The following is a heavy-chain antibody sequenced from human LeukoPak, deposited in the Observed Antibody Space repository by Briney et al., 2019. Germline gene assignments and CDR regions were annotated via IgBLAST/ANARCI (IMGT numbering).Heavy chain of an antibody. J-gene: IGHJ5*02. CDR1: GYTFTSYY. V-gene: IGHV1-46*01. CDR3: ARDQITMVRGVPFDP. D-gene: IGHD3-10*01. Sequence: ASVKVSCKASGYTFTSYYMHWVRQAPGQGLEWMGIINPSGGSTSYAQKFQGRVTMTRDMSTSTVYMELSSLRSEDTAVYYCARDQITMVRGVPFDPWGQGTLVTVSS. CDR2: INPSGGST.